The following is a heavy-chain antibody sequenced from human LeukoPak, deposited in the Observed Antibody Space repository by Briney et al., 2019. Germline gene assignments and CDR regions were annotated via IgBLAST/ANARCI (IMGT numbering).Heavy chain of an antibody. V-gene: IGHV4-34*01. Sequence: SETLSLTCAVYGGSFSGYYWSWIRQPPGKGLEWIGEINHSGSTNYNPSLKSRVTISVDTSKDQFSLKLSSVTAADTAVYYCARGKTIGYSSSWYGRGVFDIWGQGTMVTVSS. D-gene: IGHD6-13*01. CDR1: GGSFSGYY. CDR2: INHSGST. J-gene: IGHJ3*02. CDR3: ARGKTIGYSSSWYGRGVFDI.